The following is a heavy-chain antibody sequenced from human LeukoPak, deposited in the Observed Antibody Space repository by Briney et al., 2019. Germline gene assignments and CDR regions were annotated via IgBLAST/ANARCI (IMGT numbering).Heavy chain of an antibody. J-gene: IGHJ3*02. CDR1: GYTFTSYD. V-gene: IGHV1-8*02. D-gene: IGHD1-26*01. CDR2: MNPNSGNT. CDR3: ARGLVGASDAFDI. Sequence: ASVKVSCKASGYTFTSYDINWVRQATGQGLEWMGWMNPNSGNTGYAQKLQGRVTMTTDTSTSTAYMELRSLRSDDTAVYYCARGLVGASDAFDIWGQGTMVTVSS.